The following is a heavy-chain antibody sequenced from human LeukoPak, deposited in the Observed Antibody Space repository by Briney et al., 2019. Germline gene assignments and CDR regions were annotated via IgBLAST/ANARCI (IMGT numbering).Heavy chain of an antibody. CDR2: INPNSGAT. J-gene: IGHJ4*02. D-gene: IGHD3-22*01. Sequence: GSVKVSCKASAYTFTDYYMHWVRQAPGQGLQWMGWINPNSGATNYAQQFQGRVTMTRDTSISTAYMDLSRLKSDDTAVYYCARGQDSSGYCLDYWGQGTLVTASS. V-gene: IGHV1-2*02. CDR3: ARGQDSSGYCLDY. CDR1: AYTFTDYY.